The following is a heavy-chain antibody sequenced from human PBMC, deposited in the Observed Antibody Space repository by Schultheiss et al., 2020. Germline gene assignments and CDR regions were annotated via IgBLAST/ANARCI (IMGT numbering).Heavy chain of an antibody. V-gene: IGHV1-8*01. CDR2: MNPNSGNT. CDR3: ARVAVGSYCGGDCYSGFGD. Sequence: ASVKVSCKASGSTFTSYDINWVRQATGQGLEWMGWMNPNSGNTGYAQKFQGRVTMTRNTSISTAYMELSSLRSEDTAVYYCARVAVGSYCGGDCYSGFGDWGQGTLVTVSS. J-gene: IGHJ4*01. D-gene: IGHD2-21*02. CDR1: GSTFTSYD.